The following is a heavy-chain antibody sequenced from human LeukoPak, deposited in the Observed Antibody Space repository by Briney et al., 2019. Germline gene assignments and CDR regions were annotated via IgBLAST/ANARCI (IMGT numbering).Heavy chain of an antibody. V-gene: IGHV3-7*01. CDR1: GFSFNGFW. D-gene: IGHD4-17*01. CDR2: IKQDGSDI. CDR3: TGDALYGDPSYYYMDV. J-gene: IGHJ6*03. Sequence: PGGSLRLSCAASGFSFNGFWMSWVRQAPGKGLEWVANIKQDGSDIYYLGFVRGRFTISRDNAMNSLYLQMNSLRAEDTAVYYCTGDALYGDPSYYYMDVWGKGTTVTVSS.